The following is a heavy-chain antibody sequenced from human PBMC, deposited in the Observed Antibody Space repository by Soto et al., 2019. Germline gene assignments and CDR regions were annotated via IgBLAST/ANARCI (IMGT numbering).Heavy chain of an antibody. CDR3: ARGGNRRYCSGGSCYSGVDY. CDR1: GFTFSNYA. J-gene: IGHJ4*02. D-gene: IGHD2-15*01. CDR2: ISYDGSNK. V-gene: IGHV3-30-3*01. Sequence: QVQLVESGGGVVQPGRSLRLSCAAFGFTFSNYAMHWVRQAPGKGLEWVAVISYDGSNKYYADSVRGRFTISRDDSKNTRYLQMNSLKAEDTAVYYCARGGNRRYCSGGSCYSGVDYWGQGTLVTVSS.